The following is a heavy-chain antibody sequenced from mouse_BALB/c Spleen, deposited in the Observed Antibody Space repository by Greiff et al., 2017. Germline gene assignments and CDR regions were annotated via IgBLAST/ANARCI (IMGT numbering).Heavy chain of an antibody. CDR3: ARWDSSGYFDY. CDR2: ISYSGST. D-gene: IGHD4-1*01. J-gene: IGHJ2*01. CDR1: GYSITSDYA. V-gene: IGHV3-2*02. Sequence: EVKLMESGPGLVKPSQSLSLTCTVTGYSITSDYAWNWIRQFPGNKLEWMGYISYSGSTSYNPSLKSRISITRDTSKNQFFLQLNSVTTEDTATYYCARWDSSGYFDYWGQGTTLTVSS.